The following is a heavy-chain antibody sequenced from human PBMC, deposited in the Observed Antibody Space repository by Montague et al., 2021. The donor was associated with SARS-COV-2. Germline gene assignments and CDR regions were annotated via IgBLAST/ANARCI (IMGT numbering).Heavy chain of an antibody. V-gene: IGHV4-39*07. D-gene: IGHD3-9*01. CDR2: IFYSGTT. J-gene: IGHJ4*02. Sequence: SETLSLTCTVSGGSISTTSYYWGWIRQPPGKGLEWIASIFYSGTTYYNPSLRSRVTISVQTSKNQFSLTVASVTAADTAFYHCVRHPHYDGLNGPPDFWDQGALVTVSS. CDR3: VRHPHYDGLNGPPDF. CDR1: GGSISTTSYY.